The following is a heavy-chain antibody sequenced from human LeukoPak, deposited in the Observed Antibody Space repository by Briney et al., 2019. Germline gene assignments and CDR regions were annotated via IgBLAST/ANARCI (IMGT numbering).Heavy chain of an antibody. CDR1: GFTFSSYS. Sequence: PGGSLRLSCAASGFTFSSYSMNWVRQAPGKGLEWVAVISYDGSNKYYADSVKGRFTISRDNSKNTLYLQMNSVRAEDTAVYYCARETYSSSWSAKFYYYYYMDVWGKGTTVTVSS. V-gene: IGHV3-30*03. D-gene: IGHD6-13*01. CDR2: ISYDGSNK. J-gene: IGHJ6*03. CDR3: ARETYSSSWSAKFYYYYYMDV.